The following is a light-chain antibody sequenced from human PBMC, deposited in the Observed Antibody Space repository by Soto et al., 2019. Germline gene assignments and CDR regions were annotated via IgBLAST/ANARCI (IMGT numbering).Light chain of an antibody. CDR2: EGN. CDR3: CSYVYTNTWV. Sequence: QSVLTQPASVSGSPGQSITISCIGSSSDVGIYNIVSWYQHYPGKAPKLIIYEGNKRPSGVSSRFSGSKSGNSASLTISGLQAEDEADYFCCSYVYTNTWVFGGGTKLTVL. CDR1: SSDVGIYNI. J-gene: IGLJ3*02. V-gene: IGLV2-23*01.